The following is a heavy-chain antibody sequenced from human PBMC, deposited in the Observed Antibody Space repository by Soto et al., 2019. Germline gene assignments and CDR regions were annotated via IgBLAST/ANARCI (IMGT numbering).Heavy chain of an antibody. Sequence: EVQLVESGGGSVQPGGSLRLSCAASGFTFSSYDMHWVRQATGKGLEWVSTIGTAGDTYYPGSVKGRFTISRENAKNSLYLQMNSLRAGDTAVYYCARGVTMVRGVIIDWFDPWGQGTLVTVSS. D-gene: IGHD3-10*01. J-gene: IGHJ5*02. V-gene: IGHV3-13*04. CDR1: GFTFSSYD. CDR2: IGTAGDT. CDR3: ARGVTMVRGVIIDWFDP.